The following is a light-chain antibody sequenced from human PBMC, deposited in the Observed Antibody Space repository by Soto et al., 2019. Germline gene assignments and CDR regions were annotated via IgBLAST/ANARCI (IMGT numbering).Light chain of an antibody. CDR1: QSVSNK. CDR2: AAS. CDR3: QQYANWTKT. V-gene: IGKV3-15*01. J-gene: IGKJ1*01. Sequence: IVMTQSPATLSVSPGERATLSCRASQSVSNKLVWYQQKPGQAPRLLIYAASTRATGIPARFSGSVSETEGTITISSLQYEDRAVYYCQQYANWTKTFGQGTKVDI.